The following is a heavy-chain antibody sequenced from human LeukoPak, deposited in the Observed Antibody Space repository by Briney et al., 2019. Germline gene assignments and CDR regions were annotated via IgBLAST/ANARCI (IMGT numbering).Heavy chain of an antibody. CDR3: ARGVARSSKFHFSYYFDY. CDR1: GFTFSSYG. J-gene: IGHJ4*02. Sequence: PGGSLRLSCAAYGFTFSSYGMHWIRQPPGKGLEWIGSIYHSGSTYYNPSLKSRVTISVDTSKNQFSLNLSSVTAADTAVYYCARGVARSSKFHFSYYFDYWGQGTLVTVSS. D-gene: IGHD6-6*01. V-gene: IGHV4-38-2*01. CDR2: IYHSGST.